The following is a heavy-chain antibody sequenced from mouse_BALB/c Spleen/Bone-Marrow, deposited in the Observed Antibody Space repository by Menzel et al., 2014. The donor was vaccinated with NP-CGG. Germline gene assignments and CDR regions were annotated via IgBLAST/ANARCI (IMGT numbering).Heavy chain of an antibody. CDR3: ARDYYGFFAY. J-gene: IGHJ3*01. CDR2: ISYSGST. V-gene: IGHV3-2*02. CDR1: GYSITSDYA. Sequence: DVQLVESGPGLVKPSQSPSLTCTVTGYSITSDYAWNWIRQFPGNKLEWMGYISYSGSTSYNPSLKSRISITRDTSKNQFFLQLNSVTTEDTATYYCARDYYGFFAYWGQGTLVTVSA. D-gene: IGHD1-2*01.